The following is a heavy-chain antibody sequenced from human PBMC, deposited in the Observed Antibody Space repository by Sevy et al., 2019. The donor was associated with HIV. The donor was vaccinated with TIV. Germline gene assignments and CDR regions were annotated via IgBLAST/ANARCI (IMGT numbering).Heavy chain of an antibody. D-gene: IGHD6-13*01. CDR2: ISYDGSNK. CDR1: GVIFSSNA. CDR3: ARVPGAVIAAGPYHFDY. V-gene: IGHV3-30*04. Sequence: GGSLRLSRAASGVIFSSNAMHWVRQAPGKGLEWVSVISYDGSNKEYADSLKGRFTISRDNAKNTLYLQMNSPRHEDTDEYYCARVPGAVIAAGPYHFDYWGQGTLVTVSS. J-gene: IGHJ4*02.